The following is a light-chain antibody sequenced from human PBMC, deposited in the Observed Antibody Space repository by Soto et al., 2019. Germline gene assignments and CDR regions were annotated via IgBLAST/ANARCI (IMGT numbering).Light chain of an antibody. J-gene: IGKJ1*01. CDR3: QQYNHWPRT. V-gene: IGKV3-15*01. Sequence: EMVMTQSPATLSVSPGERATLSCRASQSVSNNLAWYQQKSGQAPRLLIFGASTRATGIPARFSGSGSGTDFTLTISSLQSEDFVVYFCQQYNHWPRTFGQGTKVDIK. CDR1: QSVSNN. CDR2: GAS.